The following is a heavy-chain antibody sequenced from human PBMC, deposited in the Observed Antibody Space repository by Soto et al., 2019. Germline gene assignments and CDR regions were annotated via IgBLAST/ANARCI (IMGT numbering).Heavy chain of an antibody. V-gene: IGHV5-51*01. CDR2: IYPGDSYT. Sequence: GESLKISCRTSGTNYWIAWVPQRPGKGLEWLGIIYPGDSYTRYSPSVQGQITISADKSINTTYLRWSTLKASDSGIYFCARRYYGFGSGRLDYWGQGTLVTVSS. J-gene: IGHJ4*02. D-gene: IGHD3-3*01. CDR1: GTNYW. CDR3: ARRYYGFGSGRLDY.